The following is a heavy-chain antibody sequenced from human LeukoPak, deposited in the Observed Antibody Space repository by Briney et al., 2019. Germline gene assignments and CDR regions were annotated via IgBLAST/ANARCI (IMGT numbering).Heavy chain of an antibody. CDR2: IFPGDSDT. J-gene: IGHJ4*02. Sequence: GESLKISCKGSGYSFARHWIGWVRQMPGKGLEWMGVIFPGDSDTRYSPSFQGQVTISADKSISAAYLQWRSLKASDTAIYYCTRHTRDCSGASCNFDYWGQGTLVTVSS. CDR3: TRHTRDCSGASCNFDY. CDR1: GYSFARHW. V-gene: IGHV5-51*01. D-gene: IGHD2-15*01.